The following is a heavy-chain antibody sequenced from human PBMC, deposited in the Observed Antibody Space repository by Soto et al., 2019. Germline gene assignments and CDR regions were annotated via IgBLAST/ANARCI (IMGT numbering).Heavy chain of an antibody. Sequence: QITLNESGPTVVRPTETLTLTCRFSGFSLTTSGGGVGWIRQSPGKAPEWLALIYWDDDKRYSASLKSRLTITKDTSKNQVVLTVSDLDPTDTATYYCAHRVLRTVFGLVTTTAIFFDFWGPGTPVAVSS. CDR3: AHRVLRTVFGLVTTTAIFFDF. CDR1: GFSLTTSGGG. J-gene: IGHJ4*02. V-gene: IGHV2-5*02. CDR2: IYWDDDK. D-gene: IGHD3-3*01.